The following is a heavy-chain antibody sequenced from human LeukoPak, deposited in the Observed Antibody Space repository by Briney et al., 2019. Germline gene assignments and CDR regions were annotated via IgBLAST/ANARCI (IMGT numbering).Heavy chain of an antibody. CDR2: ITNSGGST. V-gene: IGHV3-23*01. CDR3: ARRFCSGGSCDGAFDI. J-gene: IGHJ3*02. D-gene: IGHD2-15*01. Sequence: GGSLRLSCAASGFTFSTYAMSWVRQAPGKGLEWVSSITNSGGSTFYADSVKGRFTISRDNSKNTLYLQMNSLRADDTAVYYCARRFCSGGSCDGAFDIWGQGTMVTVSS. CDR1: GFTFSTYA.